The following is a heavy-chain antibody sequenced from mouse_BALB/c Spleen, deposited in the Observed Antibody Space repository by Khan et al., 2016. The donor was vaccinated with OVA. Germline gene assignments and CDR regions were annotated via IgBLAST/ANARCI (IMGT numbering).Heavy chain of an antibody. CDR2: IRYDGNS. V-gene: IGHV3-6*02. Sequence: EVKLLESGPGLVKPSQSLSLTCSVTGYSITSGYFWNWIRQFPGNKLEWMGYIRYDGNSNYNPSLKNRISITRDTSKNQFFLKLNSVTPEDTATSYSARGDGSGPAWFAYWGQGTLVTVSA. CDR3: ARGDGSGPAWFAY. J-gene: IGHJ3*01. D-gene: IGHD3-2*01. CDR1: GYSITSGYF.